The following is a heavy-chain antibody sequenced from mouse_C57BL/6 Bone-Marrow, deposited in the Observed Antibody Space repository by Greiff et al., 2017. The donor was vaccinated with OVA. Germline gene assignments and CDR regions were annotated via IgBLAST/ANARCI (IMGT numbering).Heavy chain of an antibody. J-gene: IGHJ2*01. D-gene: IGHD2-5*01. V-gene: IGHV1-81*01. CDR3: AGYSNPFDY. CDR2: IYPRSGNT. CDR1: GYTFTSYG. Sequence: QVQLKESGAELARPGASVKLSCKASGYTFTSYGISWVKQRTGQGLEWIGEIYPRSGNTYYNEKFKGKATLTADKSSSTAYMELRSLTSEDSAVYFCAGYSNPFDYGGQGTTLTVSS.